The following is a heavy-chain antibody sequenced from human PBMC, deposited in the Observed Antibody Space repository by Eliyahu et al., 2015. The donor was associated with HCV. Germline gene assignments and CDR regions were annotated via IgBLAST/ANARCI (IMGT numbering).Heavy chain of an antibody. J-gene: IGHJ5*02. CDR1: GGSLISVGFF. Sequence: QVKLQESGPGLVKPSQTLSLTCTVSGGSLISVGFFWSWVRQQPATGVGRRGGIYYTGKTYYNPSLESRISLSVDTSKNQFSLRLTSVTAADTAVYYCARDLTSNTNCLDPWGQGILVTVSS. V-gene: IGHV4-31*03. CDR3: ARDLTSNTNCLDP. D-gene: IGHD2-15*01. CDR2: IYYTGKT.